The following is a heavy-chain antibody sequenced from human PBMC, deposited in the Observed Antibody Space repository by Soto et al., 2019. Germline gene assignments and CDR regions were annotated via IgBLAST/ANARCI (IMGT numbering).Heavy chain of an antibody. Sequence: QVQLVESGGGVVQPGRSLRLSCAASGFTFSSYGMHWVRQAPGKGLEWVAVIWYDGSNKYYADSVKGRFTISRDNSKNTLYLQMNSLRAEDTAVYYCATEYSSPGDGMDVWGQGTTVTVSS. D-gene: IGHD6-6*01. CDR2: IWYDGSNK. CDR3: ATEYSSPGDGMDV. V-gene: IGHV3-33*01. CDR1: GFTFSSYG. J-gene: IGHJ6*02.